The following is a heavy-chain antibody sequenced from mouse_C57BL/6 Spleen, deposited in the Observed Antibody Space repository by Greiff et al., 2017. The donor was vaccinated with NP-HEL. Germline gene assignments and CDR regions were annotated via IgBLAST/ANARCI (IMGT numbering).Heavy chain of an antibody. Sequence: VQLQQSGPELVKPGASVKISCKASGYAFSSSWMNWVKQRPGKGLERIGRIYLGDGDTNYNGKFKGKATLTADKSSSTAYMQLSSLTSEDSAVSFRAREDDYDVAWFAYWGQGTLVTVSA. CDR3: AREDDYDVAWFAY. J-gene: IGHJ3*01. V-gene: IGHV1-82*01. CDR1: GYAFSSSW. D-gene: IGHD2-4*01. CDR2: IYLGDGDT.